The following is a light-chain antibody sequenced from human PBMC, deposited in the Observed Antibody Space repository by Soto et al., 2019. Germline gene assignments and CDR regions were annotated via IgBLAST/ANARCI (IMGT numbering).Light chain of an antibody. CDR1: QTISSW. J-gene: IGKJ1*01. V-gene: IGKV1-5*03. CDR2: KAS. CDR3: PHSNSYSEA. Sequence: DIQMTQSPSTLSGSVGDRVTITCRASQTISSWLAWYQQKPGKAPKLLIYKASTLKSGVPSRFSGSGSGTEFTLSISRRQPDDVATYYCPHSNSYSEAVGQGTKVEL.